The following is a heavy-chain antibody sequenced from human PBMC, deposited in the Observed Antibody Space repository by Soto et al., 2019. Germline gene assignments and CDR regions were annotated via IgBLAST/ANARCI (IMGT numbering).Heavy chain of an antibody. J-gene: IGHJ2*01. Sequence: QVQLQESGPGLVKPSQTLSLTCTVSGGSISSGDYYRSWIRQPPGKGLEWIGYIYYSGSTYYNPSLKSRVTISVDTSKNQFSLKLTSVTAADTAVYYCARRRGYDWDWYFDLWGRGTLVTVSS. CDR2: IYYSGST. V-gene: IGHV4-30-4*01. CDR3: ARRRGYDWDWYFDL. CDR1: GGSISSGDYY. D-gene: IGHD5-12*01.